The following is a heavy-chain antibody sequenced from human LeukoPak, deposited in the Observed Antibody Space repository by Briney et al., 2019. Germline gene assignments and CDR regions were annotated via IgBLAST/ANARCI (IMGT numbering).Heavy chain of an antibody. D-gene: IGHD1-26*01. Sequence: SETLSLTCTVSGGSISSYYWSWIRQPPGKGLEGIGYIYYSGSTNYNPSLKSRVTISVDTSKNQFSLKLSSVTAADTAVYYCARGGSYAPQGAFDIWGQGTMVTVSS. J-gene: IGHJ3*02. CDR1: GGSISSYY. CDR2: IYYSGST. CDR3: ARGGSYAPQGAFDI. V-gene: IGHV4-59*01.